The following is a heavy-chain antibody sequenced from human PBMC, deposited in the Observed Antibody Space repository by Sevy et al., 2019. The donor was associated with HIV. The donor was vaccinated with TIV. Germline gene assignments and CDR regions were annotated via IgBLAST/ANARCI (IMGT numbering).Heavy chain of an antibody. CDR2: IIPIFGTA. CDR1: GGTFSSYA. J-gene: IGHJ6*03. D-gene: IGHD3-10*01. V-gene: IGHV1-69*13. CDR3: ARDFDMVRGVITNPDFCYMDV. Sequence: ASVKVSCKASGGTFSSYAISWVRQAPGQGLEWMGRIIPIFGTANYAQKFQGRVTITADESTSTAYMELSSLRSEDTAVYYCARDFDMVRGVITNPDFCYMDVWGKGTTVTVSS.